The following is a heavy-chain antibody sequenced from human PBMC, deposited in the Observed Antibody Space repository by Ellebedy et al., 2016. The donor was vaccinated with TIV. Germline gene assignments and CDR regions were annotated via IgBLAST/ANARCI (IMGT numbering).Heavy chain of an antibody. Sequence: ASVKVSCKVSGYTLTELSMHWVRQAPGKGLEWMGGFDPEDGETIYAQKFQGRVTMTEDTSTDTAYMELSSLRSEDTAVYYCARDELWGIAVAAPGGAFDIWGQGTMVTVSS. CDR3: ARDELWGIAVAAPGGAFDI. CDR2: FDPEDGET. V-gene: IGHV1-24*01. J-gene: IGHJ3*02. D-gene: IGHD6-19*01. CDR1: GYTLTELS.